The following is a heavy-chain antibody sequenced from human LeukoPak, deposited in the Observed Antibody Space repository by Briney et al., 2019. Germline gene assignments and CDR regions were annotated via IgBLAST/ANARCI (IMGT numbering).Heavy chain of an antibody. CDR1: GYTFTSYG. CDR2: FSIYNGNT. CDR3: ARDRRGSGYDPGVWFDP. J-gene: IGHJ5*02. V-gene: IGHV1-18*01. D-gene: IGHD5-12*01. Sequence: GASVKLSCKASGYTFTSYGISWVRQAPGQGLEWMGWFSIYNGNTNYAQNLQGRVTMTTDTSTTTGYMELRSLRSDDTAVYYCARDRRGSGYDPGVWFDPWGQGTLVTVSS.